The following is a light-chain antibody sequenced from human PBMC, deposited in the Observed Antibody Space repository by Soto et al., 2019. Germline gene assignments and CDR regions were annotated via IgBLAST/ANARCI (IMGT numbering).Light chain of an antibody. CDR2: EVT. CDR3: CSYAGSSTYV. J-gene: IGLJ1*01. Sequence: LTQPASVSGSPGQSILISCTGTSSDVGSYNLVSWYQQHPGKAPKLMIYEVTKRPSGVSNRFSGSKSGNAASPTISGLQAEDETDYYCCSYAGSSTYVFGTGTKVTV. CDR1: SSDVGSYNL. V-gene: IGLV2-23*02.